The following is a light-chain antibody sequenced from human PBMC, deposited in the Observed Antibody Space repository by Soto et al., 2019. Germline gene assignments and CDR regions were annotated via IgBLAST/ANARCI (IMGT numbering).Light chain of an antibody. Sequence: EIVLTQSPGTLSLSPGERATLFCMASRFVSSNYLAWYQQKRGQAPRLLVYRASSRATGIPDRFSGSGSGTDFTLTISRLEPEDFAVYYCQQYRSSVTFGPGTKLDI. CDR1: RFVSSNY. J-gene: IGKJ3*01. V-gene: IGKV3-20*01. CDR2: RAS. CDR3: QQYRSSVT.